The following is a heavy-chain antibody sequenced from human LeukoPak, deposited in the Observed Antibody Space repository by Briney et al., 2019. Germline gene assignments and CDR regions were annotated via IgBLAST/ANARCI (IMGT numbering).Heavy chain of an antibody. Sequence: SETLSLTCTVSGGSISSSSYYWGWVRQPPGKGLEWIGSIYYSGSTYYNPSLKSRVTISVDTSKNQFSLKLSSVTAADTAVYYCARCVMATISPDDYWGQGTLVTVSS. J-gene: IGHJ4*02. V-gene: IGHV4-39*01. CDR1: GGSISSSSYY. CDR2: IYYSGST. CDR3: ARCVMATISPDDY. D-gene: IGHD5-24*01.